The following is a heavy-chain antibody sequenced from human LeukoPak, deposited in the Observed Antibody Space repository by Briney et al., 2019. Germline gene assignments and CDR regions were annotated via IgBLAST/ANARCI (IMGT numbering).Heavy chain of an antibody. D-gene: IGHD3-10*01. CDR1: GGSISSSSYY. CDR3: ARDFSSYGSGSFGSWAGLNWFDP. Sequence: SETLSLTCTVSGGSISSSSYYWGWIRQPPGKGLEWIGSIYYSGSPYYNPSLKSRVTISVDTSKNQFSLKLSSVTAADTAVYYCARDFSSYGSGSFGSWAGLNWFDPWGQGTLVTVSS. CDR2: IYYSGSP. J-gene: IGHJ5*02. V-gene: IGHV4-39*07.